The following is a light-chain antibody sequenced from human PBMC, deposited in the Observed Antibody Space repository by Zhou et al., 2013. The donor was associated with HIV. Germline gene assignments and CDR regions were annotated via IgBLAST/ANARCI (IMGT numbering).Light chain of an antibody. V-gene: IGKV3-11*01. J-gene: IGKJ4*01. Sequence: EIVLTQSPGTLSVSPGRKATLSCRASEAVRTSYITWYQHKPGQAPRLLMYDVSKRATGIPARFSGSGSGTDFTLTISSLEPEDFAVYYCQQRSNWLTFGGGTKVEIK. CDR2: DVS. CDR1: EAVRTSY. CDR3: QQRSNWLT.